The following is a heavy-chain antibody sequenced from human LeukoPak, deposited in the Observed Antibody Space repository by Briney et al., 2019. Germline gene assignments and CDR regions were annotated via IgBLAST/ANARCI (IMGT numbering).Heavy chain of an antibody. Sequence: ASVKVSCKASGYTFTSCGISWVRQAPGQGLEWMGWISTYSGKTNYAQKYQGRVTMTTDTSTSTAYLELRSLRSDDTAVYYCARDQQWLDPARHGFDYWGQGTLVTVSS. D-gene: IGHD6-19*01. CDR2: ISTYSGKT. CDR1: GYTFTSCG. J-gene: IGHJ4*02. V-gene: IGHV1-18*01. CDR3: ARDQQWLDPARHGFDY.